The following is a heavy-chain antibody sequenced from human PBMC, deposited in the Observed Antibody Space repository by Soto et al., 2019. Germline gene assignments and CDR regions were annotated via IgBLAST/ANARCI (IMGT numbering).Heavy chain of an antibody. CDR2: IWYDGYNK. CDR3: ARASYGDYVQVGAFDI. Sequence: QVQLVESGGGVVQPGRSLRLSCAASGFTFNSYGMHWVRQAPGKGLEWVAVIWYDGYNKYYADSVKGRFTISRDNSKNTLYLQMNSLRAEDTAVCYCARASYGDYVQVGAFDIWGQGTMVTVSS. V-gene: IGHV3-33*01. J-gene: IGHJ3*02. D-gene: IGHD4-17*01. CDR1: GFTFNSYG.